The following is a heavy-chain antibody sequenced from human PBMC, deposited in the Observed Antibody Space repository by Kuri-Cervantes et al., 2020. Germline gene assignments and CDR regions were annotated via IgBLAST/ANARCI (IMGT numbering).Heavy chain of an antibody. V-gene: IGHV3-21*04. CDR2: ISSRSNYI. Sequence: GESLKISCAASGFTFDDYGMNWVRQAPGKGLEWVSSISSRSNYIYYADSVKGRFTISRDNAKNSLYLQMNSLRAEDTALYYCAEVVRNRRGYSDGKRTGDAFDIWGQGTMVTVSS. J-gene: IGHJ3*02. D-gene: IGHD5-18*01. CDR3: AEVVRNRRGYSDGKRTGDAFDI. CDR1: GFTFDDYG.